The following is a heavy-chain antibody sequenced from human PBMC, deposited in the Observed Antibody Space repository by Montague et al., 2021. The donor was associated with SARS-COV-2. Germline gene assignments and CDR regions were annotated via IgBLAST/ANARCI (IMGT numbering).Heavy chain of an antibody. CDR2: VSHTGST. CDR1: GGSFSGYY. CDR3: ARFPYPLLIIPSLYGLEV. D-gene: IGHD2-2*01. Sequence: SETLSLTCAVYGGSFSGYYWSWIRQSPGKGLEWIGDVSHTGSTNYNPSLKSRVTLSLDTSKNQFSLKLSSVTAADTAVYYCARFPYPLLIIPSLYGLEVWGQGTPVTVSS. V-gene: IGHV4-34*01. J-gene: IGHJ6*02.